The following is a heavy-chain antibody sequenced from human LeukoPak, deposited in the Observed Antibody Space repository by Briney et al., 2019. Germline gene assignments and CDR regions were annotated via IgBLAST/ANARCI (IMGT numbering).Heavy chain of an antibody. CDR3: ASSMTTVTTDDY. J-gene: IGHJ4*02. CDR1: GGSISSYY. V-gene: IGHV4-59*08. Sequence: SETLSLTCTVSGGSISSYYWSWIRQPPGKGLEWIGYIYYSGSTNYNPSLKSRVTISVDTSKNQFSLKLSSVTAADTAVYYCASSMTTVTTDDYWGQGTLVTVSS. CDR2: IYYSGST. D-gene: IGHD4-17*01.